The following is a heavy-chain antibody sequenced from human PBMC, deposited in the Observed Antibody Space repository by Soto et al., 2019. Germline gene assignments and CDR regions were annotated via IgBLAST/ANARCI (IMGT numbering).Heavy chain of an antibody. CDR3: ARVSYYDSSGYYFEPNAFDI. D-gene: IGHD3-22*01. CDR1: GFTFSSYS. J-gene: IGHJ3*02. Sequence: EVQLVESGGGLVKPGGSLRLSCAASGFTFSSYSMNWVRQAPGKGLEWVSSISSSSSYIYYADSVKGRFTISRDNAKNSLYLQMNSLRAEETAVYYCARVSYYDSSGYYFEPNAFDIWGQGTMVTVSS. CDR2: ISSSSSYI. V-gene: IGHV3-21*01.